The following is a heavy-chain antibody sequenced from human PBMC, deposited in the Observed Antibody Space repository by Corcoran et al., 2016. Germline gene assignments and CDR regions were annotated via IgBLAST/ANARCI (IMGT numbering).Heavy chain of an antibody. Sequence: QVQLVQSGAEVKKPGSSVKVSCKASGGTFSSYAISWVRQAPGQGLEWIGGIIPIFGTANYAQKFQGRVTITADESTSTAYMELSSLRSEDTAVYYCARERQELWSGSGYFDYWGQGTLVTVSS. V-gene: IGHV1-69*01. CDR2: IIPIFGTA. CDR3: ARERQELWSGSGYFDY. D-gene: IGHD3-3*01. J-gene: IGHJ4*02. CDR1: GGTFSSYA.